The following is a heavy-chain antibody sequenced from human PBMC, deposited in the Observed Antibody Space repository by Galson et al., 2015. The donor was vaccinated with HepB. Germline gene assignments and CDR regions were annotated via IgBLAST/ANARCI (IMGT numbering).Heavy chain of an antibody. Sequence: SLRLSCAASGFTFTNAWMSWVRQAPGKGLEWLGRIETKANGGTTHYAAPVKGRFTISRDDSENTLYLYMNSLKTEDTGVYYCATDDGSYSYESPAYWGQGTLVAVSP. D-gene: IGHD3-22*01. CDR2: IETKANGGTT. CDR3: ATDDGSYSYESPAY. V-gene: IGHV3-15*04. CDR1: GFTFTNAW. J-gene: IGHJ4*02.